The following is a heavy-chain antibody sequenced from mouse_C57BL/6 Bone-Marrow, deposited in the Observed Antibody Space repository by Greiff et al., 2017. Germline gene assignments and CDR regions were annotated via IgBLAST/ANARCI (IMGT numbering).Heavy chain of an antibody. V-gene: IGHV14-3*01. J-gene: IGHJ3*01. CDR2: IDPANGNT. Sequence: EVQRVESVAELVRPGASVKLSCTASGFNIKNTYMHWVKQRPEQGLEWIGRIDPANGNTKYAPKFQGKATITADTSSNTAYLQLSSLTSEDTAIYYCARTYYSNLGFAYWGQGTLVTVSA. D-gene: IGHD2-5*01. CDR3: ARTYYSNLGFAY. CDR1: GFNIKNTY.